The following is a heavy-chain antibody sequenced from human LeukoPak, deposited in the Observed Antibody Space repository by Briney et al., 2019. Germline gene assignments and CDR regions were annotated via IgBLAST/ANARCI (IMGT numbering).Heavy chain of an antibody. J-gene: IGHJ4*02. D-gene: IGHD6-13*01. CDR3: ARYTSSWYIDS. Sequence: SQTLSLTCALSGDSVSSNSAAWNWVRPSPSRGLEWLGRTYYRSKWYSDYAVSVRSRITINPDTSKNQFSLQLNSVTPEDTAVYYCARYTSSWYIDSWGQGTLVTVSS. CDR1: GDSVSSNSAA. CDR2: TYYRSKWYS. V-gene: IGHV6-1*01.